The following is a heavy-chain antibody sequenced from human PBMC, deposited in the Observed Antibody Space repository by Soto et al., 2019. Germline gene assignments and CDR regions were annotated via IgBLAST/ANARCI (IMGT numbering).Heavy chain of an antibody. CDR2: ISSSSSYI. CDR1: GFTFSSYS. Sequence: GGSLRLSCAASGFTFSSYSMNWVRQAPGKGLEWVSSISSSSSYIYYADSVKGRFTISRDNAKNSLYLQMNSLRAEDTAVYYCARDPSGWYFDYWGQGTLVTVSS. D-gene: IGHD6-19*01. CDR3: ARDPSGWYFDY. V-gene: IGHV3-21*01. J-gene: IGHJ4*02.